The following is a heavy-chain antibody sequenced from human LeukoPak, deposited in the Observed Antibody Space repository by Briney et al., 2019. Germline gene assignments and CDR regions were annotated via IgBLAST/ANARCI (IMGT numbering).Heavy chain of an antibody. CDR3: AKDNPQYSSGWYGVGDS. Sequence: GGSLRLSCAASGFTFSNAWMSWVRQAPGKGLEWVAFIRYDGSNKDYADSVKGRFTISRDNSKNTLYLQMNSLRAEDTAVYYCAKDNPQYSSGWYGVGDSWGQGTLVTVSS. CDR2: IRYDGSNK. V-gene: IGHV3-30*02. J-gene: IGHJ4*02. D-gene: IGHD6-19*01. CDR1: GFTFSNAW.